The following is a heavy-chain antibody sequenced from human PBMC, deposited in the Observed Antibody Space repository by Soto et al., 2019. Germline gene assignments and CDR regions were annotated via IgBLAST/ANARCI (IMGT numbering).Heavy chain of an antibody. V-gene: IGHV3-48*01. Sequence: EVQMVESGGGLVQPGGSLRLSCAASGFTFSTYSMNWVRQAPGKGLEWISYISSSSNTIYYADSVKGRFTTSRDNAKNALYLQMNRLRAEDTAVYYCALRAGPLGGQGTLVTVSS. CDR1: GFTFSTYS. J-gene: IGHJ4*02. CDR2: ISSSSNTI. CDR3: ALRAGPL. D-gene: IGHD6-13*01.